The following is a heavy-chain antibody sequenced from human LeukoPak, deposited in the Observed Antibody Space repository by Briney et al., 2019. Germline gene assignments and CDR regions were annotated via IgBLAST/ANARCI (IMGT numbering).Heavy chain of an antibody. V-gene: IGHV1-8*02. CDR2: MNPNSGNT. J-gene: IGHJ4*02. D-gene: IGHD5-18*01. CDR3: ARGRGYSYEPNMVDY. CDR1: GYTFTNYA. Sequence: ASVKVSCKASGYTFTNYAISWVRQAPGQGLEWMGWMNPNSGNTGYAQKFQGRVTMTRNTSISTAYMELSSLRSEDTAVYYCARGRGYSYEPNMVDYWGQGTLVTVSS.